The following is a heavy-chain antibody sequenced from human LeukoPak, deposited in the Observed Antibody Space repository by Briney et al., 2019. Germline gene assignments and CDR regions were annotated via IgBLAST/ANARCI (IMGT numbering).Heavy chain of an antibody. CDR1: GYTFTGYY. V-gene: IGHV1-2*02. CDR3: ARSTNTWTPFDY. CDR2: INPNSGDT. Sequence: ASVKVSCKASGYTFTGYYLHWVRQAPGQGLEWMGWINPNSGDTNFAQQSQGRVTMTRDTSISTAYMELSSLRSEDTAVYFCARSTNTWTPFDYWGQGTLVTVSS. D-gene: IGHD1-1*01. J-gene: IGHJ4*02.